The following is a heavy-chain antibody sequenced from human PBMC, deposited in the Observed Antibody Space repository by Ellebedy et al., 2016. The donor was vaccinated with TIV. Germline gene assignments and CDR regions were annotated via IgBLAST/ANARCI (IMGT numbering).Heavy chain of an antibody. CDR3: ARHSTVEHYFDY. Sequence: MPGGSLRLSCTVSGGSISSSSYYWGWIRQPPGKGLEWIGSIYYSGSTYYNPSLKSRVTISVDTSKNQFSLKLSSVTAADTAVYYCARHSTVEHYFDYWGQGTLVTVSS. CDR2: IYYSGST. D-gene: IGHD4-23*01. J-gene: IGHJ4*02. V-gene: IGHV4-39*01. CDR1: GGSISSSSYY.